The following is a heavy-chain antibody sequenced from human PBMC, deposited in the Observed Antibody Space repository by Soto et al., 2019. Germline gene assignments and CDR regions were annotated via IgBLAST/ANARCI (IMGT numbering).Heavy chain of an antibody. CDR2: ISYSGST. CDR1: GDSISGGTYY. D-gene: IGHD3-9*01. CDR3: ARGSSTYFDVMTGYYTADYFDF. V-gene: IGHV4-31*03. Sequence: QVQLQESGPGLVKPSQTLSLTCTVSGDSISGGTYYWSWIRQHPGKGLEWIGYISYSGSTYYSPSLKHRVTMSVDKSKNQFSLTLSSVTAADTAIYYCARGSSTYFDVMTGYYTADYFDFWGQGAPVTVSS. J-gene: IGHJ4*02.